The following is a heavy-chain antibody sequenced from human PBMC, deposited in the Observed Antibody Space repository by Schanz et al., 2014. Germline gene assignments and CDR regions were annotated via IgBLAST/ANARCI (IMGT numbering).Heavy chain of an antibody. CDR3: ARDYESALSSPRHDAFDV. Sequence: VQLVESGGGLVKPGGSLRLSCAASGITFSGYSMNWVRQAPGKGLEWVSYISGSSSTKYYADSVKGRFTISRDNGKKSLYRQRNSLGAEDPAVNFWARDYESALSSPRHDAFDVWGQGTVVTVSS. V-gene: IGHV3-48*01. CDR1: GITFSGYS. D-gene: IGHD3-22*01. CDR2: ISGSSSTK. J-gene: IGHJ3*01.